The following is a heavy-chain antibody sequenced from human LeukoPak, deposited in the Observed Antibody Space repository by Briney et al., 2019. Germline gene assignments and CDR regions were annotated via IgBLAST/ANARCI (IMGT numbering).Heavy chain of an antibody. CDR1: GGSISSYY. V-gene: IGHV4-59*01. CDR2: IYYSGST. J-gene: IGHJ2*01. Sequence: PSETLSLTCTVSGGSISSYYWSWIRQPPGKGLECIGYIYYSGSTNYNPSLKSRVTISVDTSKNQFSLKLSSVTAADTAVYYCARDLYSSSRFDLWGRGTLVTVSS. D-gene: IGHD6-6*01. CDR3: ARDLYSSSRFDL.